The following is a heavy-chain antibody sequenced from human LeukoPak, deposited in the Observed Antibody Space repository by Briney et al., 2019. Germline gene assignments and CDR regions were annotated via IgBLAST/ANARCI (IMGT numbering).Heavy chain of an antibody. CDR1: GFTFSDYY. Sequence: KTGGSLRLSCAASGFTFSDYYMSWIRQAPGKGVEWVSYISSSGSTIYYADSVKGRFTISRDNAKNSLYLQMNSLRAEDTAVYYCARDIYYYDSSGYYFPGGSDYWGQGTLVTVSS. D-gene: IGHD3-22*01. V-gene: IGHV3-11*04. CDR3: ARDIYYYDSSGYYFPGGSDY. J-gene: IGHJ4*02. CDR2: ISSSGSTI.